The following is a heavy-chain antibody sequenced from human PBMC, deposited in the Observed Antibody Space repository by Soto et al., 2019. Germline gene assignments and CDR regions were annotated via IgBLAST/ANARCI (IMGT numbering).Heavy chain of an antibody. CDR2: VFWDDDK. Sequence: QITLKESGPTLVKPTQTLTLTCTFSGFSLSTSGVGVGWIRQPPGKALEWLALVFWDDDKRYSPSLKSRLTITKDNSKNQVVLTLTNMDPVDTATYYCARQLWFGELLWGQGTLVTVSS. CDR1: GFSLSTSGVG. J-gene: IGHJ4*02. V-gene: IGHV2-5*02. CDR3: ARQLWFGELL. D-gene: IGHD3-10*01.